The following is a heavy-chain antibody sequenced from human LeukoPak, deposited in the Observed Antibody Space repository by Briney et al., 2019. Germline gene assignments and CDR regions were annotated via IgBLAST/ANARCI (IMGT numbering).Heavy chain of an antibody. V-gene: IGHV4-34*01. Sequence: SETLSLTCAVYGGSFSGYYWSWIRQPPGKGLEWIGEINHSGSTNYNPSLKSRVTISVDTSKNQFSLKLSSVTAADTAVYYCARGDRMTMKTLRRLDPWGQGTLVTVSS. CDR1: GGSFSGYY. D-gene: IGHD2-15*01. CDR2: INHSGST. J-gene: IGHJ5*02. CDR3: ARGDRMTMKTLRRLDP.